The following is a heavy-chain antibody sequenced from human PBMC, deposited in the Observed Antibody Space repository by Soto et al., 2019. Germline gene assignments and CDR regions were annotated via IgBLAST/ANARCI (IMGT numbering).Heavy chain of an antibody. V-gene: IGHV3-64D*06. D-gene: IGHD5-12*01. CDR1: GFTFSSYA. CDR3: VKGRRRLQLGEYYLDS. CDR2: ISSNGGST. Sequence: PGGSLRLSCSASGFTFSSYAMHWVRQAPGKGLEYVSAISSNGGSTYYADSVKGRFTISRDNSKNTLYLQMSSLRAEDTAVYYCVKGRRRLQLGEYYLDSWGHGTLVTVSP. J-gene: IGHJ4*01.